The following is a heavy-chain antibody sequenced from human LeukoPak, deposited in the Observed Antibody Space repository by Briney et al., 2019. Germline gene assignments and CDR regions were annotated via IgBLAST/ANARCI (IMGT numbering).Heavy chain of an antibody. CDR2: ISSSSGTI. Sequence: GGALRLSLEASGFLLSSFSMIWVRQAPGKGLEWVSYISSSSGTISDADSVKGRFTISRDNAKNSLFLRMNSLRAEDTAVYYCARVRALDFESWGQGTLVTVSS. V-gene: IGHV3-48*01. CDR1: GFLLSSFS. CDR3: ARVRALDFES. J-gene: IGHJ4*02.